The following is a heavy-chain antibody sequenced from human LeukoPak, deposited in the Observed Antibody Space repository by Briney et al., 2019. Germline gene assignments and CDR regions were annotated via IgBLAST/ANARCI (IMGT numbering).Heavy chain of an antibody. D-gene: IGHD6-13*01. Sequence: SETLSLTCPVSGRSVSRGRYYWSWTPHPPGKGLVGIGNIYYSGSTHYNPSLKSRVTISVNTTKNQFPLKLRSVTAEDTGVYYCASVFSSSWKSDYWGQGTLVSVPS. CDR1: GRSVSRGRYY. CDR2: IYYSGST. CDR3: ASVFSSSWKSDY. J-gene: IGHJ4*02. V-gene: IGHV4-61*01.